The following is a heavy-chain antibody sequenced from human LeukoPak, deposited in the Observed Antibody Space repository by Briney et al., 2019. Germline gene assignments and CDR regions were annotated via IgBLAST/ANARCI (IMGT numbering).Heavy chain of an antibody. CDR3: VRNSPDGWD. J-gene: IGHJ4*02. CDR2: IKQDGSEK. V-gene: IGHV3-7*03. D-gene: IGHD1-26*01. CDR1: GFTFSSYW. Sequence: GRSLRLSCAPSGFTFSSYWMSWVRQAPGMGLEWVANIKQDGSEKNYVDSAKGRFTISRDNAKNSLYLQMSSLRAEDTAVYYCVRNSPDGWDWGQGTLVTVSS.